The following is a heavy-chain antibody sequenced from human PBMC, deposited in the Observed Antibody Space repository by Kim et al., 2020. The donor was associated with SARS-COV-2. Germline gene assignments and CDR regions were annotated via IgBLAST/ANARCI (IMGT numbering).Heavy chain of an antibody. Sequence: GGSLRLSCAASGFTFSSYGMHWVRQAPGKGLECVAVISYDENDTYHVDSVKGRFTVSRDNSKNTLYLQMDNLRVEDTAMYYCARGDSGTHHSPFYYWGQGTLVTVSS. V-gene: IGHV3-30*03. CDR2: ISYDENDT. CDR3: ARGDSGTHHSPFYY. D-gene: IGHD1-26*01. J-gene: IGHJ4*02. CDR1: GFTFSSYG.